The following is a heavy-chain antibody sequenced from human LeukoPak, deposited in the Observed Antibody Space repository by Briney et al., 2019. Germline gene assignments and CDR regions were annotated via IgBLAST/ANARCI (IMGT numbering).Heavy chain of an antibody. D-gene: IGHD5-18*01. CDR2: IIPILGIA. J-gene: IGHJ4*02. CDR1: GGTFSSYA. Sequence: GASVKVSCKASGGTFSSYAISWVRQAPGQGLEWMGRIIPILGIANYAQKFQGRVTITADKSTSTAYMELGSLRSEDTAVYYCARGRSPNTAMVILEFWGQGTLVTVSS. CDR3: ARGRSPNTAMVILEF. V-gene: IGHV1-69*04.